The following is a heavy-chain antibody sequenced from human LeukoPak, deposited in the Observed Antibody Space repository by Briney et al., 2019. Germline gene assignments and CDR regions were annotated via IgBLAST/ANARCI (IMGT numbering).Heavy chain of an antibody. CDR3: ARDKSGNSGWYSYFDY. CDR2: INPNSGGT. J-gene: IGHJ4*02. V-gene: IGHV1-2*02. Sequence: GASVKVSCKASGYTFTGYYMYWVRQAPGQGLEWMGWINPNSGGTKYAQKFQGRVTMTRDTSISTAYMELSRLKSDDTAVYYCARDKSGNSGWYSYFDYWGQGTLVTVSS. D-gene: IGHD6-19*01. CDR1: GYTFTGYY.